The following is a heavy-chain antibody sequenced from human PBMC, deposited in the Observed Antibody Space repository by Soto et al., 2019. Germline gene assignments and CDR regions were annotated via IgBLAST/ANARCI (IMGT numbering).Heavy chain of an antibody. CDR3: ARGGARPPLKYCSGGSCFFFGSYYYHYVMDF. Sequence: SETLSLTCAVYGGSFSGYYWSWIRQPPGKGLEWIGEINHSGSTNYTPSLKSRVTISVDTSKNQFSLKLSSVTAADTAVYYCARGGARPPLKYCSGGSCFFFGSYYYHYVMDFCAQGTS. CDR1: GGSFSGYY. D-gene: IGHD2-15*01. CDR2: INHSGST. V-gene: IGHV4-34*01. J-gene: IGHJ6*02.